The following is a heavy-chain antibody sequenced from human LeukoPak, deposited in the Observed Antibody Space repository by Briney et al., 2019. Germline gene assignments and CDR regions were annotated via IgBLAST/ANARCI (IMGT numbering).Heavy chain of an antibody. D-gene: IGHD3-10*01. CDR2: ISAYNGNT. J-gene: IGHJ4*02. CDR3: ARGRSYYYGSGSYLH. CDR1: GYTCTSYG. V-gene: IGHV1-18*01. Sequence: ASVKVSCKASGYTCTSYGISWVRQAPGQGLEWMGWISAYNGNTNYAQKLQGRVTMTTDTSTSTAYMELRSLRSDDTAVYYCARGRSYYYGSGSYLHWGQGTLVTVSS.